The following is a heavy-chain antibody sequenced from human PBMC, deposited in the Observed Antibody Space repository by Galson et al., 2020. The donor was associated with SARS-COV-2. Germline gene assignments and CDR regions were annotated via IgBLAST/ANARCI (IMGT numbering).Heavy chain of an antibody. D-gene: IGHD3-22*01. CDR3: ARELPSTGYSSAFDI. Sequence: KIGESLKISCAASGFNFNYYMNWVRQAPGKGLEWVPSISSSSSYIYYADSVKGRFTISRDNAKKSLYLQMNSLRAEDTAVYYCARELPSTGYSSAFDIWGQGTVVTVSS. J-gene: IGHJ3*02. V-gene: IGHV3-21*01. CDR1: GFNFNYY. CDR2: ISSSSSYI.